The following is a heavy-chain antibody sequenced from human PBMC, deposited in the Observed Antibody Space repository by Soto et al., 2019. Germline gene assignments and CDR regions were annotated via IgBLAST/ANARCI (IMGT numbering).Heavy chain of an antibody. Sequence: SETLSLTCTFCVGSSINNNYYLCLIRQPPGNWLDVIVSLHYSVHTYYNPSLKSRVTISADTSKSQFSLRLSSVTAADTAVYYCARFGEDLWVGYYGWGVSDHTKGMEVWGKETTVTVSS. D-gene: IGHD3-3*01. CDR3: ARFGEDLWVGYYGWGVSDHTKGMEV. V-gene: IGHV4-39*01. CDR1: VGSSINNNYY. CDR2: LHYSVHT. J-gene: IGHJ6*04.